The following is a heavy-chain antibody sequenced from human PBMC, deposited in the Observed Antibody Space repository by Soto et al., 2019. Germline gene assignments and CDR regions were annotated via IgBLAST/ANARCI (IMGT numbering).Heavy chain of an antibody. D-gene: IGHD1-7*01. CDR2: IIPIFGTA. J-gene: IGHJ6*02. CDR3: ARDQPRRNWNYDSYYYYYGMDV. V-gene: IGHV1-69*01. CDR1: GGTFSSYA. Sequence: QVQLVQSGAEVKKPGSSVKVSCKASGGTFSSYAISWVRQAPGQGLEWMGGIIPIFGTANYAQKFQGRVTITADESTSTAYMELSRLRSEDTAVYYCARDQPRRNWNYDSYYYYYGMDVWGQGTTVTVSS.